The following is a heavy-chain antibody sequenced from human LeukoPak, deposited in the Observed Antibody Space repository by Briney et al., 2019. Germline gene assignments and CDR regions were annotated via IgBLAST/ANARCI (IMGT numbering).Heavy chain of an antibody. D-gene: IGHD5-12*01. CDR2: TYYRSKLYN. Sequence: SQTLSFTCAISGDSFSSNSAAWNWLRQSPSRGLEWLGRTYYRSKLYNDYAVSVKSRITINPDTSKNQFSLKLSSVTAADTAVYYCARAPRARYSGYDGEYFDYWGQGTLVTVSS. V-gene: IGHV6-1*01. CDR3: ARAPRARYSGYDGEYFDY. J-gene: IGHJ4*02. CDR1: GDSFSSNSAA.